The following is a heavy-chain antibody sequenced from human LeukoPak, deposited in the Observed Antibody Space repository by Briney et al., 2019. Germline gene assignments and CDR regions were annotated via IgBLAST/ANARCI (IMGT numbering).Heavy chain of an antibody. CDR1: GFTFDDYA. CDR3: AKDIVSTSSNWFDP. Sequence: GGSLRLSCAASGFTFDDYAMHWVRQAPGKGLEWVSGISWNGGSIGYADSVKGRFTISRDNAKNSLYLQMSSLRAEDTALYYCAKDIVSTSSNWFDPWGQGTLVTVSS. D-gene: IGHD2-2*01. V-gene: IGHV3-9*01. J-gene: IGHJ5*02. CDR2: ISWNGGSI.